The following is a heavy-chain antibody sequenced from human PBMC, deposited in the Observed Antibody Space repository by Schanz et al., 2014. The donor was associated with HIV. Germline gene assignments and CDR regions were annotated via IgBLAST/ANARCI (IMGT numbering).Heavy chain of an antibody. J-gene: IGHJ6*02. CDR2: TRNKANSYTT. Sequence: EVQLVESGGGLVQPGGSLTLSCAASGFTFSSSWMHWVRQAPGKGLVWVGRTRNKANSYTTEYAASVKGRFTISRDDSKKLLYLQMKSLKTEDTAVYYCVTSEAEYYGMDVWGQGTTVTVPS. CDR1: GFTFSSSW. D-gene: IGHD2-15*01. V-gene: IGHV3-72*01. CDR3: VTSEAEYYGMDV.